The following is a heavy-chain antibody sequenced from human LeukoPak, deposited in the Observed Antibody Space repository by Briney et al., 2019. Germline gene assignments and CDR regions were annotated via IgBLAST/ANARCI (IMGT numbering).Heavy chain of an antibody. CDR2: ISGSGGST. V-gene: IGHV3-23*01. Sequence: GRSLRLSCAASGFTFSSYAMSWVRQTPGKGLEWVSAISGSGGSTYYADSVKGRFTISRDNSKNTLYLQMNSLRAEDTAVYYCAKGRVGAAYGHAFDIWGQGTMVTVSS. CDR1: GFTFSSYA. CDR3: AKGRVGAAYGHAFDI. J-gene: IGHJ3*02. D-gene: IGHD2-15*01.